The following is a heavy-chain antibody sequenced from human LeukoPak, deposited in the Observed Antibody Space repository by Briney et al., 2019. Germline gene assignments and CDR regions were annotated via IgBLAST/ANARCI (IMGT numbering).Heavy chain of an antibody. Sequence: RGSLRLSCAASGFTFSSYSMNWVRQAPGKGLEWVSSISSSSSYIYYADSVKGRVTISRDNAKNSLYLQMNSLRAEDTAVYYCARDIFRGSGSYYIDYWGQGTLVTVSS. V-gene: IGHV3-21*01. J-gene: IGHJ4*02. D-gene: IGHD3-10*01. CDR2: ISSSSSYI. CDR1: GFTFSSYS. CDR3: ARDIFRGSGSYYIDY.